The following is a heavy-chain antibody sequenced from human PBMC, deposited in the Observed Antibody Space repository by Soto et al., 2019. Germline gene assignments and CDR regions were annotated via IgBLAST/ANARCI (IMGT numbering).Heavy chain of an antibody. J-gene: IGHJ5*02. CDR2: IFHDGNT. CDR3: ARHEGWTGPDQ. V-gene: IGHV4-4*02. D-gene: IGHD2-8*02. CDR1: GASIGSGGW. Sequence: SETLSLTCAVSGASIGSGGWWSWVRQPPGKGLEWIAEIFHDGNTNYSPSLKGRVTISADKSQNQFSLNVYSVTAADTAVYYCARHEGWTGPDQWGQGTLVTVSS.